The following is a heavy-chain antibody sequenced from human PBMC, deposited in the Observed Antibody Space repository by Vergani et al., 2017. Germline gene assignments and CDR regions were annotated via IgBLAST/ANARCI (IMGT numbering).Heavy chain of an antibody. CDR1: GFTFSSYS. Sequence: EVQLVESGGGLVQPGGSLRLSCAASGFTFSSYSMNWVRQAPGKGLEWVSYISNSSSTIYYADSVKGRFTISRDNAKNSLYLQMNSLRAEDTALYYCAKDRDYDILTGSAFDYWGQGTLVTVSS. CDR2: ISNSSSTI. J-gene: IGHJ4*02. CDR3: AKDRDYDILTGSAFDY. D-gene: IGHD3-9*01. V-gene: IGHV3-48*04.